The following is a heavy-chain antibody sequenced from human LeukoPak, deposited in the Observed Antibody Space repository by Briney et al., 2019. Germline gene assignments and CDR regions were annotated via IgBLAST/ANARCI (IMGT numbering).Heavy chain of an antibody. D-gene: IGHD1-26*01. V-gene: IGHV3-23*01. CDR2: ISDSGGST. CDR3: AKGAGGNGSDRI. Sequence: GRSLKLSCAASGFTFDDYAMNWVRQAPGKGLEWVLGISDSGGSTYYADSVKGRFTISRDNSKNTLYLQMNSLRADDTAVYYCAKGAGGNGSDRIWGQGTLVTVSS. CDR1: GFTFDDYA. J-gene: IGHJ4*02.